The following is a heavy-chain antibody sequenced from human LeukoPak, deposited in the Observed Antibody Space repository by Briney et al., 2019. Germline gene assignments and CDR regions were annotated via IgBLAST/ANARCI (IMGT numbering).Heavy chain of an antibody. V-gene: IGHV1-2*02. D-gene: IGHD3-22*01. J-gene: IGHJ4*02. Sequence: ASVKVSCKASGYTFTGYYMHWVRQAPGQGLEWMGWINPNSGGTNYAQKFQGRVTMTRDTFISTAYMELSRLRSDDTAVYYCARDLLGIFSYYYDSSGYYYPGDYWGQGTLVTVSS. CDR3: ARDLLGIFSYYYDSSGYYYPGDY. CDR1: GYTFTGYY. CDR2: INPNSGGT.